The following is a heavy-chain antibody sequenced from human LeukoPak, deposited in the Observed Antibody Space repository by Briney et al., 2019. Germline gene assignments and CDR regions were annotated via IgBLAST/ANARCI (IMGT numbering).Heavy chain of an antibody. Sequence: GGSLRLSCAASGFTSSGSAMNWVRQAQGKGLEWISSISSTGSTIYYADSLKGRFTISRDNAKNSLYLQMNSLRDEDTAVYYCAKSLVSDSWGQGTLVTVSS. D-gene: IGHD3-16*01. V-gene: IGHV3-48*02. CDR3: AKSLVSDS. J-gene: IGHJ4*02. CDR2: ISSTGSTI. CDR1: GFTSSGSA.